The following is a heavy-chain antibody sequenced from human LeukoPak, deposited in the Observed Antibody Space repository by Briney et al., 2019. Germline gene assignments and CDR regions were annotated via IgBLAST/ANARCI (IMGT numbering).Heavy chain of an antibody. J-gene: IGHJ4*02. CDR2: ISAYNGNR. CDR3: ARGPSHYFGAGSAPKDFDY. Sequence: ASVKVSCKASDYTFSSYGIHWVRQAPGQGPEWMGWISAYNGNRDYALEFQGRVTMATDTSTNTAQMELRSLRSDDTAVYYCARGPSHYFGAGSAPKDFDYWGQGTLVIVSS. CDR1: DYTFSSYG. V-gene: IGHV1-18*01. D-gene: IGHD3-10*01.